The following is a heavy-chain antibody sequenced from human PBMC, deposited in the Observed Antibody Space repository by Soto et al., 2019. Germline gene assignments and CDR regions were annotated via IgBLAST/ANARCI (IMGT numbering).Heavy chain of an antibody. CDR3: ARPKEMATIRGLSY. Sequence: ASVKVSCKASGCTFSSYAISWVRQAPGQGLEWMGGIIPIFGTANYAQKFQGRVTITADESTSTAYMELSSLRSEDTAVYYCARPKEMATIRGLSYWGQGTLVTVSS. CDR1: GCTFSSYA. D-gene: IGHD5-12*01. J-gene: IGHJ4*02. V-gene: IGHV1-69*13. CDR2: IIPIFGTA.